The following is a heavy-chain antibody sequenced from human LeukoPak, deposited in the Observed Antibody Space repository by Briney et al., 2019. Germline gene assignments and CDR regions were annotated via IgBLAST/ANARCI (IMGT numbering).Heavy chain of an antibody. J-gene: IGHJ4*02. D-gene: IGHD6-19*01. CDR3: ARVDSSGWYPLYYFDY. CDR2: IYYTGST. V-gene: IGHV4-39*01. CDR1: GGSISSSSYY. Sequence: SETLSLTCTVSGGSISSSSYYWGWIRQPPGKGLESIGNIYYTGSTYYNPSLKSRVTISVDTSKNQFSLKLSSVTAADTAVYYCARVDSSGWYPLYYFDYWGQGTLVTVSS.